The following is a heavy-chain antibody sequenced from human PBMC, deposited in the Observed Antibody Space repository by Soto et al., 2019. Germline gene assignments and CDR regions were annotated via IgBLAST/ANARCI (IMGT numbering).Heavy chain of an antibody. J-gene: IGHJ5*01. Sequence: ASVKVSCKASGYSFFSYYIHWVRQAPGQGLEWMGRFLASGGNTDYAQRFRGRVSMTRDTSSTNTVSLELTSLTSDDTAVYYCARGGATIFGVIGSCRQGTRFTASS. CDR1: GYSFFSYY. V-gene: IGHV1-46*01. D-gene: IGHD3-3*01. CDR2: FLASGGNT. CDR3: ARGGATIFGVIGS.